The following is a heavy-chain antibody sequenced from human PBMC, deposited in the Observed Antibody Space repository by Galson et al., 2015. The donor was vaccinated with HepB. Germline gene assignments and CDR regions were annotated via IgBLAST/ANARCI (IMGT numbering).Heavy chain of an antibody. CDR1: GDTFSDYA. CDR3: ARGLLGHMDV. Sequence: SVKVSCKASGDTFSDYAISWVRQAPGQGLEWVGQIIPILDIPTYGQKFQGRVTISADKSTITAYMELTSLRYDDTAVYYCARGLLGHMDVWGKGTTVTVSS. J-gene: IGHJ6*03. V-gene: IGHV1-69*10. CDR2: IIPILDIP.